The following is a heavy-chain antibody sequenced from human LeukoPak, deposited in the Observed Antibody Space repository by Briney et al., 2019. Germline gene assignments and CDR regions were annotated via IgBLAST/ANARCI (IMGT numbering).Heavy chain of an antibody. D-gene: IGHD3-9*01. CDR3: ARDEGVLRYFDWLLTPASYFDY. V-gene: IGHV1-18*01. CDR1: GYTFTSYG. CDR2: ISAYNGNT. Sequence: ASVKVSCKASGYTFTSYGISWVRQTPGQGLEWMGWISAYNGNTNYAQKLQGRVTMTTDTSTSTAYMELRSLRSDDTAVYYCARDEGVLRYFDWLLTPASYFDYWGQGTLVTVPS. J-gene: IGHJ4*02.